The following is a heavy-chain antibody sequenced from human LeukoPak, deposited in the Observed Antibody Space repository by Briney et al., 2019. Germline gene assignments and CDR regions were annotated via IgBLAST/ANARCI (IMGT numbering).Heavy chain of an antibody. V-gene: IGHV3-48*04. Sequence: PGGSLRLSCAASGVTFSSYSMNWVRQAPGKGLEWGSYISSSSSTIYYADSVKGRFTISRDNAKNPLYLQMNGLRAEDTAAYYCARDSEYNWFDPWGQGTLVPVSS. CDR2: ISSSSSTI. J-gene: IGHJ5*02. CDR3: ARDSEYNWFDP. CDR1: GVTFSSYS.